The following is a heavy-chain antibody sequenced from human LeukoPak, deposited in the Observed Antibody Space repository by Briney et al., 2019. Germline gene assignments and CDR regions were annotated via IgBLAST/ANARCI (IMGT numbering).Heavy chain of an antibody. V-gene: IGHV4-38-2*02. CDR3: ARRTVAVQGTYYFDY. CDR1: GYSISSGYY. CDR2: IYHSGST. Sequence: SETLSLTCTVSGYSISSGYYWGWIRQPPGKGLEWIGSIYHSGSTYYDPSLKSRVTISVDTSKNQFSLKLSSVTAADTAVYYCARRTVAVQGTYYFDYWGQGALVTVSS. D-gene: IGHD6-19*01. J-gene: IGHJ4*02.